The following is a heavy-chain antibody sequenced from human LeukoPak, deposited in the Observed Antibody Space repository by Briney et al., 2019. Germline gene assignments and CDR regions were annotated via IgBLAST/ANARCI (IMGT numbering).Heavy chain of an antibody. CDR1: GGSFNGYY. CDR2: INHSGST. CDR3: ARGYIWFGELYPYYMDV. J-gene: IGHJ6*03. Sequence: PSETLSLTCAVYGGSFNGYYWSWIRQPPGKGLEWIGEINHSGSTNYNPSLKSRVTISVDTSKNQFSLKLSSVTAADTAVYYCARGYIWFGELYPYYMDVWGKGTTVTVSS. V-gene: IGHV4-34*01. D-gene: IGHD3-10*01.